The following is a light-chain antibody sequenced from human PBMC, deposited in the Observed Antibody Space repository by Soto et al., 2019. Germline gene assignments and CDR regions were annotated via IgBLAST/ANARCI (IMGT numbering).Light chain of an antibody. CDR2: VAS. CDR1: QSVSSSN. CDR3: QRHGAT. J-gene: IGKJ1*01. V-gene: IGKV3-20*01. Sequence: EIVLTQSPVTLSLSPGERATLSCRASQSVSSSNLAWYQHKPGQAPRLLIYVASSRATGIPDRFSGSGSGTDFTLTISGLEPEDSAAYYCQRHGATFGQGTKVDIK.